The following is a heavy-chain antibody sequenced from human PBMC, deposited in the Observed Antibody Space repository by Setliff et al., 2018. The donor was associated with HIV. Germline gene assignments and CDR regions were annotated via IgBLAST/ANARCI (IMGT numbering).Heavy chain of an antibody. Sequence: GSLRLSCAASGFTFSKYYMNWVRQTPGKGLEWVSSISGSSTYWKYADSVKGRFTISRDNAKNSLNLEMNSLRAEDTAIYYCASSRPPDDSSGYLDHWGQGTLVTVSS. J-gene: IGHJ4*01. V-gene: IGHV3-21*04. CDR3: ASSRPPDDSSGYLDH. CDR1: GFTFSKYY. CDR2: ISGSSTYW. D-gene: IGHD3-22*01.